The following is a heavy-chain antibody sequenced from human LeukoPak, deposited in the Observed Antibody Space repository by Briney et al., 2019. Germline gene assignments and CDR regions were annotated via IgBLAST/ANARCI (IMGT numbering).Heavy chain of an antibody. V-gene: IGHV3-21*01. CDR2: ISSSSSYI. J-gene: IGHJ4*02. D-gene: IGHD3-3*01. CDR1: GFTFSNYS. Sequence: GGSLRLSCAASGFTFSNYSMNWVRQAPGKGLEWVSSISSSSSYIYYADSVKGRFTISRDNAKNSLYLQMNSLRAEDTAVYYCARDRAWNYFDYWGQGTLVTVSS. CDR3: ARDRAWNYFDY.